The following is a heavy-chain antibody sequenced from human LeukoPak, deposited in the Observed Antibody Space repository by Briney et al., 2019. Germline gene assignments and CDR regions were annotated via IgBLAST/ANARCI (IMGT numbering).Heavy chain of an antibody. V-gene: IGHV4-34*01. CDR1: GGSFSGYY. J-gene: IGHJ6*03. Sequence: SETLSLTCAVYGGSFSGYYWSWIRQPPGKGLEWIGEINHSGSTNYNPSLKSRVTISVDTSKNQFSLKLSSVTAADTAVYYCARGLGGGIVVVPAAGKRYYMDVWGKGTTVTVSS. D-gene: IGHD2-2*01. CDR3: ARGLGGGIVVVPAAGKRYYMDV. CDR2: INHSGST.